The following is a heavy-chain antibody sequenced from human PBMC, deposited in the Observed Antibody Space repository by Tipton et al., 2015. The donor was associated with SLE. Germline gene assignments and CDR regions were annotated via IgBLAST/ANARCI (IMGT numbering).Heavy chain of an antibody. D-gene: IGHD6-13*01. CDR2: INHSGST. V-gene: IGHV4-34*01. J-gene: IGHJ6*02. CDR3: ARAYLPGSWGPRVGMDV. CDR1: GGSFSGYY. Sequence: TLSLTCAVYGGSFSGYYWSWIRQPPGKGLEWIGEINHSGSTNHNPSLKSRVTISVDTSKNQFSLKLSSVTAADTAVYYCARAYLPGSWGPRVGMDVWGQGNTVTVSS.